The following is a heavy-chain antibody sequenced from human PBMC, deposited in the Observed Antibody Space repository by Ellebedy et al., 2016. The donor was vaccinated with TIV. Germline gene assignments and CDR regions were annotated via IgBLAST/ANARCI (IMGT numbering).Heavy chain of an antibody. Sequence: SETLSLTCTVSGGSISSYYWSWIRQPPGKGLEWIGYIYYSGSTNYNPSLKSRVTISVDTSKNQFSLKLSSVTAADTAVYYCARRRGWYSFDYWGQGTLVTVSS. CDR2: IYYSGST. V-gene: IGHV4-59*01. CDR1: GGSISSYY. J-gene: IGHJ4*02. CDR3: ARRRGWYSFDY. D-gene: IGHD6-19*01.